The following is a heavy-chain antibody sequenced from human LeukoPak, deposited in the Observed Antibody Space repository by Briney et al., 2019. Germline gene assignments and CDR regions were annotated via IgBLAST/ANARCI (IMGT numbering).Heavy chain of an antibody. V-gene: IGHV4-59*12. J-gene: IGHJ4*02. CDR3: ARDRSGSYFDY. CDR1: GGSISSYY. Sequence: SETLSLTCTVSGGSISSYYWSWIRQPPGKGLEWIGYIYYSGSTNYNPSLKSRVTISVDKSKNQFSLKLSSVTAADTAVYYCARDRSGSYFDYWGQGTLVTVSS. D-gene: IGHD1-26*01. CDR2: IYYSGST.